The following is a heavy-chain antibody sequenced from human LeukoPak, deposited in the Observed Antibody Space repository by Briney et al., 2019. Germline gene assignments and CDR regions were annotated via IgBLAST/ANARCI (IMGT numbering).Heavy chain of an antibody. CDR3: ARGNLVGSSWTYYYYYYMDV. V-gene: IGHV1-18*01. CDR2: ISAYNGNT. Sequence: ASVKVSCKASGYTFTSYGISWVRQAPGQGLEWIGWISAYNGNTNYAQKRQGRVTMTTDTSTSTAYMEMRRLRSDDTAVYYCARGNLVGSSWTYYYYYYMDVWGKGTTVTVSS. CDR1: GYTFTSYG. J-gene: IGHJ6*03. D-gene: IGHD6-13*01.